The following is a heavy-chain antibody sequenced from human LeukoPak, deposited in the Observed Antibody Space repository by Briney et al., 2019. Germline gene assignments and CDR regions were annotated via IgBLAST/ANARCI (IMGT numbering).Heavy chain of an antibody. Sequence: GGSLRLSCAASGFTFSSYAMSWVRQALGKGPECVANIKPDGSDKYYVDSMKGRFTISRDNAKNSLYLQMNNLRAEDTAVYYCARIYLKLASASWGQGTLVTVSS. J-gene: IGHJ5*02. D-gene: IGHD3-10*01. CDR1: GFTFSSYA. CDR2: IKPDGSDK. V-gene: IGHV3-7*01. CDR3: ARIYLKLASAS.